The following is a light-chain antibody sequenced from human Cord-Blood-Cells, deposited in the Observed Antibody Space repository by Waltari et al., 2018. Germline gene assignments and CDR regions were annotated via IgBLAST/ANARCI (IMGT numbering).Light chain of an antibody. J-gene: IGKJ1*01. V-gene: IGKV4-1*01. CDR2: WAS. CDR3: QQYYSTPWA. CDR1: QSVLYIPNNKNY. Sequence: DIVMTQSPDSLAVSLCERSTINCKSSQSVLYIPNNKNYLAWYQQKPGQPPKLLIYWASTRESGVPDRFSGSGSGTDFTLTISSLQAEDVAVYYCQQYYSTPWAFGQGTKVEIK.